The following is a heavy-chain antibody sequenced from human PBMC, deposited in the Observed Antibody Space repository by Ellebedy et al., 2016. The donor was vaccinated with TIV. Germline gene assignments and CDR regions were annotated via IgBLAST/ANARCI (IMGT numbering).Heavy chain of an antibody. J-gene: IGHJ4*02. D-gene: IGHD5-12*01. V-gene: IGHV1-18*01. CDR2: ISTYNGKP. CDR1: GFAFASYG. CDR3: ARDMVQGMVARYLWFDY. Sequence: ASVKVSCKASGFAFASYGFSWVRQAPGQGLEWMGWISTYNGKPIYAQKVQGRVTMTTDTSTSTAYMELRSLRSDDTAVYYCARDMVQGMVARYLWFDYWGQGTLVTVSS.